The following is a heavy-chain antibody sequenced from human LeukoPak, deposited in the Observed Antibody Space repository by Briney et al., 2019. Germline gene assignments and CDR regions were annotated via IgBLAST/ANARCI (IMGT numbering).Heavy chain of an antibody. D-gene: IGHD3-22*01. Sequence: SETLSLTCTVSDGSISNYYWSWIRQPPGKGREWIGYTYYSGTTNYNPSLKSGVTISVDTAKNQFSLKLSSATAADTAVYYCGGNQRYYDSNCYPYYYYGLDVWGQGATVTVSS. CDR2: TYYSGTT. CDR3: GGNQRYYDSNCYPYYYYGLDV. V-gene: IGHV4-59*01. CDR1: DGSISNYY. J-gene: IGHJ6*02.